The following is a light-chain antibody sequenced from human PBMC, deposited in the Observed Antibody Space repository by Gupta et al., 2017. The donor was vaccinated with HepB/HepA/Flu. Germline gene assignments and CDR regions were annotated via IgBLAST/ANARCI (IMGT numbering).Light chain of an antibody. V-gene: IGKV2-28*01. CDR2: LAS. Sequence: DIVMTQSPLSLPVTPGEPASISCRSSQSLLHSKGYNYLEWYLQKPGQSPRLLIYLASTRASGVPDRFSGSGSGTELTLTISSLQAEDFGIYYCKEDNKCPCSFGQGTKLEIK. J-gene: IGKJ2*04. CDR1: QSLLHSKGYNY. CDR3: KEDNKCPCS.